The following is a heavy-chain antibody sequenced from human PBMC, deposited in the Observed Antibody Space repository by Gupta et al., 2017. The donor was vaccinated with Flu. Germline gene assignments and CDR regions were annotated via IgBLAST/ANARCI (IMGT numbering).Heavy chain of an antibody. Sequence: QVQLQESGPGLVKPSETLPLPCIVSGGSISRNSYYRGCIRPPPGKGLEWFGSIYYSGNTYYNPSLKSRVTISVDTSKNQFSLKLSSVTAADTAVYYCARHFVGYCSGGTCYDENDYWGQGTLVTVSS. V-gene: IGHV4-39*01. CDR2: IYYSGNT. J-gene: IGHJ4*02. D-gene: IGHD2-15*01. CDR3: ARHFVGYCSGGTCYDENDY. CDR1: GGSISRNSYY.